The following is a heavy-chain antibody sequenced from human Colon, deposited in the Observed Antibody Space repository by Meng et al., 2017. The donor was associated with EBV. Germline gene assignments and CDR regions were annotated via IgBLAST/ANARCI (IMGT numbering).Heavy chain of an antibody. CDR3: ASLYGDSSVWYLDL. CDR2: IYHSGST. Sequence: QVLLPASGRGLVRPSGTLSLTCAVSGGSLSSENWWSWVRQPPGKGLEWIGEIYHSGSTNYNPSLKSRVTISVDESKNQFSLRLSSVTAADTAVYYCASLYGDSSVWYLDLWGRGTLVTVSS. CDR1: GGSLSSENW. D-gene: IGHD4-17*01. J-gene: IGHJ2*01. V-gene: IGHV4-4*02.